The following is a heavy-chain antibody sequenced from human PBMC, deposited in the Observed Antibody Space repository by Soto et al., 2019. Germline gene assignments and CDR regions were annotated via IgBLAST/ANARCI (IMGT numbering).Heavy chain of an antibody. CDR1: GFTFSNHA. CDR2: ITGSGAST. V-gene: IGHV3-23*01. CDR3: ARTYCSSTSCYYGSWVDY. D-gene: IGHD2-2*01. Sequence: EVQLLESGGGLVQPGGSLRLSCAASGFTFSNHAMNWVRQAPGKGLEWVSTITGSGASTYFTDSVKGRFTISRDNSKNTLNLQMNRLRAEDTAVYYCARTYCSSTSCYYGSWVDYWGQGTLVTVSS. J-gene: IGHJ4*02.